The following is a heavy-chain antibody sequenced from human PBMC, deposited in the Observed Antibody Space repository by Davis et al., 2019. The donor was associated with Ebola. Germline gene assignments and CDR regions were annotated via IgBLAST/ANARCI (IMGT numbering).Heavy chain of an antibody. V-gene: IGHV5-51*01. CDR1: GYSFTSYW. CDR3: ARLIVESAGTTGFDY. Sequence: KVSCKGSGYSFTSYWIGWVRQMPGKGLEWMGIIYPGDSDTRYSPSFQGQVTISADKSISTAYLQWSSLKASDTAMYYCARLIVESAGTTGFDYWGQGTLVTVSS. CDR2: IYPGDSDT. J-gene: IGHJ4*02. D-gene: IGHD1-7*01.